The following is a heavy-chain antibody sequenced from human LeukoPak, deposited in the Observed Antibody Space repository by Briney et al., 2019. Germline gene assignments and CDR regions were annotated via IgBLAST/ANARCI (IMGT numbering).Heavy chain of an antibody. Sequence: GGSLRLSCAASGFTFSSYSMNWVRQAPGKGLEWVSSISSSSSYIHYADSVKGRITISRDNAKNSLFLQMKSLRAEDTAVYYCARGMVRGVPNYWGQGTLVTVSS. CDR1: GFTFSSYS. CDR3: ARGMVRGVPNY. V-gene: IGHV3-21*01. CDR2: ISSSSSYI. J-gene: IGHJ4*02. D-gene: IGHD3-10*01.